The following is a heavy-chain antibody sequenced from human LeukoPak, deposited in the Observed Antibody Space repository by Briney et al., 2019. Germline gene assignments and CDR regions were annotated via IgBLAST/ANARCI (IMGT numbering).Heavy chain of an antibody. D-gene: IGHD2-2*01. CDR3: ARGRVVVPAAIITGTRYYFDY. Sequence: SETLSLTCTVSGGSISSSSYYWGWIRQPPGKGLEWIGSIYYSGSTNYNPSLKSRVTISVDTSKNQFSLKLSSVTAADTAVYYCARGRVVVPAAIITGTRYYFDYWGQGTLVTVSS. CDR2: IYYSGST. V-gene: IGHV4-39*07. CDR1: GGSISSSSYY. J-gene: IGHJ4*02.